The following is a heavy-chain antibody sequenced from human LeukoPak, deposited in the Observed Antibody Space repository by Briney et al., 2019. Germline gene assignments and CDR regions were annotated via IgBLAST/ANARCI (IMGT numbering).Heavy chain of an antibody. D-gene: IGHD6-6*01. CDR1: GGSISSYY. J-gene: IGHJ6*03. V-gene: IGHV4-59*08. CDR2: IYYSGST. Sequence: SETLFLTCTVSGGSISSYYWSWIRQPPGKGLEWIGYIYYSGSTNYNPSLKSRVTISVDASRNQFSLNLSSVTAADTAVYYCARWSGSVTARNYYYYMDVWGEGTTVTVSS. CDR3: ARWSGSVTARNYYYYMDV.